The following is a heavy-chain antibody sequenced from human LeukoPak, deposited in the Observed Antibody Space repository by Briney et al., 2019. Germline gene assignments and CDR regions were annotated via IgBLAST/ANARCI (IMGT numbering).Heavy chain of an antibody. D-gene: IGHD4-17*01. V-gene: IGHV3-48*02. CDR3: ARDGVRDYGDYEDY. Sequence: PGGSLRLSCAASGFTFSSYNMDWVRQAPGKGLEWVAFISRSSSTIHYADSVKGRFTISRDNAKNSLYLQMNSLRDDDTAVYYCARDGVRDYGDYEDYWGQGALVTVSS. CDR2: ISRSSSTI. CDR1: GFTFSSYN. J-gene: IGHJ4*02.